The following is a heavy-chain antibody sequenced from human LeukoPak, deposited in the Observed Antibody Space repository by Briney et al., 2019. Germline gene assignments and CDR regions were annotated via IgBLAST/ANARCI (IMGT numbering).Heavy chain of an antibody. V-gene: IGHV1-18*01. CDR3: AKVKGVISGYSDDYYFCY. J-gene: IGHJ4*02. D-gene: IGHD3-10*01. CDR2: ISAYNGNT. Sequence: ASVKVSCKASGYTFTSYGISWMRQAPGQGLEWMGWISAYNGNTNYAQKFQGRVTMTTDTSTSTAYMELRSLRSDDTAGYYCAKVKGVISGYSDDYYFCYWGQGTLVTVSS. CDR1: GYTFTSYG.